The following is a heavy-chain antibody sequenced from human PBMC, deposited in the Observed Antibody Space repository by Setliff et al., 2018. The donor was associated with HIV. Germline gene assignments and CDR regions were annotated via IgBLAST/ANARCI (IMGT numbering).Heavy chain of an antibody. Sequence: SSETLSLTCAVYGTSFSDYYWTWIRQPPGKGLEWIGEVNHSGSTNYNLSLESRVTISVDTSKNQFSLKLSSVTAADTAVYYCARRTSTNYYYGNYYYMDVWGKGTTVTVSS. V-gene: IGHV4-34*01. D-gene: IGHD3-16*01. CDR2: VNHSGST. J-gene: IGHJ6*03. CDR3: ARRTSTNYYYGNYYYMDV. CDR1: GTSFSDYY.